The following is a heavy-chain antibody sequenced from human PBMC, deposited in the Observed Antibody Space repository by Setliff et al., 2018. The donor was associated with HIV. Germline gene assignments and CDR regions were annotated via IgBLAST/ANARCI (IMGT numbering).Heavy chain of an antibody. CDR2: FYTSGST. CDR3: ARDRLTYYSDY. J-gene: IGHJ4*02. Sequence: PSETLSLTCTVSGGSINTYYWSWIRQPAGKGLEWIGRFYTSGSTNYNPSLKSRVTMSVDTSKNQFSLKLSSVTAADTAVYYCARDRLTYYSDYWGQGILVTVSS. V-gene: IGHV4-4*07. CDR1: GGSINTYY. D-gene: IGHD3-22*01.